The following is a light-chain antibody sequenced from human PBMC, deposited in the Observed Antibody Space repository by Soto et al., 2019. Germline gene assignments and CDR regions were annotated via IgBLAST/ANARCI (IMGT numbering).Light chain of an antibody. CDR1: QSVSNDF. J-gene: IGKJ1*01. Sequence: DIVLTQYPGILSLSPGERATLSCRASQSVSNDFLAWYQQNPGQXPRLLIYGASTRATDVPDRFSGILYGADGTISVSRLETEDGEVYYCQQYGRSPRTFGQGTNVDI. CDR2: GAS. V-gene: IGKV3-20*01. CDR3: QQYGRSPRT.